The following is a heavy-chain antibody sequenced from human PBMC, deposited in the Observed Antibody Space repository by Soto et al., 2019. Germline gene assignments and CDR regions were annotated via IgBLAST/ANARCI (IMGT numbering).Heavy chain of an antibody. CDR1: GFTFSSYG. Sequence: QVQLVESGGGVVQPGRSLRLSCAASGFTFSSYGMHWVRQAPGKGLEWVAVISYDGSNKYYADSVKGRFTISRDNSKNTLYLQMNSLRAEDTAVYYCAKGVQLDDFWSGYYTGFDYFDYWGQGTLVTVSS. V-gene: IGHV3-30*18. D-gene: IGHD3-3*01. CDR3: AKGVQLDDFWSGYYTGFDYFDY. J-gene: IGHJ4*02. CDR2: ISYDGSNK.